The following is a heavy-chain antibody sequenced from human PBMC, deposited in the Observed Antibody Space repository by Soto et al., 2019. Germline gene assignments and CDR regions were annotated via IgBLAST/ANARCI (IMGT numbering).Heavy chain of an antibody. Sequence: GGSLRLSCAASGFTFSSYGMHWVRQAPGKGLEWVAVISYDGSNKYYADSVKGRFTISRDNSKNTLYLQMNSLTAEDTAVYYCAKEGSSSSGLLYYYYYGMDVWGQGTTVTVSS. CDR3: AKEGSSSSGLLYYYYYGMDV. V-gene: IGHV3-30*18. D-gene: IGHD6-6*01. CDR1: GFTFSSYG. CDR2: ISYDGSNK. J-gene: IGHJ6*02.